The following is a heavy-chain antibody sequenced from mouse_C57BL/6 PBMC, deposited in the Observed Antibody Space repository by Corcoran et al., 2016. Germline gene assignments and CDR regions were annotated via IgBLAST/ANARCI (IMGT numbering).Heavy chain of an antibody. CDR2: INTYSGVP. D-gene: IGHD3-3*01. CDR3: ARDGGTAMDY. CDR1: GYTFTTYG. V-gene: IGHV9-3*01. J-gene: IGHJ4*01. Sequence: QIQLVQSGPELKKPGETVKISCKASGYTFTTYGMSWVKQAPGKGLKWMGWINTYSGVPTYADDFKGRFAFSLETSASTAYLQINNLKNEDTATYFCARDGGTAMDYWGQGTSVTVSS.